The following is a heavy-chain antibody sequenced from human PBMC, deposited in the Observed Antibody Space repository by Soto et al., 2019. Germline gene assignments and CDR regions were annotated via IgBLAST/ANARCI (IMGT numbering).Heavy chain of an antibody. CDR2: SYFSGGT. CDR1: NDSINSYY. J-gene: IGHJ5*02. V-gene: IGHV4-59*01. CDR3: VRELSRGWFDP. D-gene: IGHD3-16*01. Sequence: QVHLQESGPGLVKPSETLSLTCTVSNDSINSYYWSWIRQPPGKGLEWIGYSYFSGGTDYNPSLKGRVTISVDRSRNQFSLKLTSVPAADTAVYYCVRELSRGWFDPWGQGTLVTVSS.